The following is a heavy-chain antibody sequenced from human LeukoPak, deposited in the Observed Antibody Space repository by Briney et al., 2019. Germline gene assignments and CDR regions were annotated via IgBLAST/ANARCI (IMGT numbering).Heavy chain of an antibody. CDR1: GASIRSGDYY. CDR3: ARDCSGGSCYGAFDI. J-gene: IGHJ3*02. Sequence: SETLSLTCTVSGASIRSGDYYWSWIRQPPGKGLEWIGYIYDRGSTYYNPSLKSRITISVDTSENRFSLKLSSVTATDTAVYYCARDCSGGSCYGAFDIWGQGTMVTVSS. CDR2: IYDRGST. V-gene: IGHV4-30-4*01. D-gene: IGHD2-15*01.